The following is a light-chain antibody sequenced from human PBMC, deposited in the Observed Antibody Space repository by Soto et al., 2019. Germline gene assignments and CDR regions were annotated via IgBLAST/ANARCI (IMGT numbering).Light chain of an antibody. J-gene: IGKJ5*01. Sequence: DIQMTQSPSSLSAVVGDRVTITCRTSHSIRSYLNWYQQKSGKAPKLLISAASNLQSGVPYRFSGSGSGTDFTLTISSLQPEDVATYYCQHSNSTPRITFGQGTRLESK. V-gene: IGKV1-39*01. CDR3: QHSNSTPRIT. CDR1: HSIRSY. CDR2: AAS.